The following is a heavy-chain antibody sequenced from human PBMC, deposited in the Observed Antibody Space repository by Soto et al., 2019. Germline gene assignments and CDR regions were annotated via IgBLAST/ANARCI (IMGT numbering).Heavy chain of an antibody. D-gene: IGHD3-10*01. V-gene: IGHV3-30-3*01. CDR1: GSPFSSNS. Sequence: QVQLVESGGGVVKPGRSLRLSGAASGSPFSSNSKQWARQAPGKGLGWVAVISYDGSIKYYADSVKGRFTISRDNSKNTAYLQMNSLRAEDTAVFYCAREWSTSGDLDYWGQGTLVIVSS. J-gene: IGHJ4*02. CDR3: AREWSTSGDLDY. CDR2: ISYDGSIK.